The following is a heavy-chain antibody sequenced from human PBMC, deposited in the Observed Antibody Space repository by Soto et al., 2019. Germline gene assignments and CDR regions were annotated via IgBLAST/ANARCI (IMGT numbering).Heavy chain of an antibody. CDR2: IIPIFGTA. Sequence: GASVKVSCKASGGTFSSYAISWVRQAPGQGLEWMGGIIPIFGTANYAQKFQGRVTITADESTSTAYMELSSLRSEDTAVYYCARDQVRNYGWFDPWGQGTLVTVSS. D-gene: IGHD4-4*01. V-gene: IGHV1-69*13. CDR3: ARDQVRNYGWFDP. CDR1: GGTFSSYA. J-gene: IGHJ5*02.